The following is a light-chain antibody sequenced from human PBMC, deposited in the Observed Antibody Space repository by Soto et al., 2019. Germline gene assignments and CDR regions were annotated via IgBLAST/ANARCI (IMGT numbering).Light chain of an antibody. CDR1: SSDVGGYNY. J-gene: IGLJ2*01. Sequence: QSALTQPRSVSGSLGQSVTISCTGTSSDVGGYNYVSWYQQHPGKAPKLMIYDVSERPSGVPDRFSGSRSGNTASLTISGLQAEDEADYYCCSYAGVYTSVFGGGTKVTVL. CDR3: CSYAGVYTSV. CDR2: DVS. V-gene: IGLV2-11*01.